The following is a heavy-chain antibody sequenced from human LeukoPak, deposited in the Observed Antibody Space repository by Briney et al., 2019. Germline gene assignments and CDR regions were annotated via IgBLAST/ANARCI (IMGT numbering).Heavy chain of an antibody. D-gene: IGHD4-17*01. J-gene: IGHJ2*01. V-gene: IGHV1-8*01. CDR2: MNPNSGNT. Sequence: ASVKVSCKASGYTFTSYDINWVRQATGQGLEWMGWMNPNSGNTGYAQKFQGRVTMTRNTSISTAYMELSSLRSEDTAVYYCARLYGDYWYFDFWGRGILVTVSS. CDR1: GYTFTSYD. CDR3: ARLYGDYWYFDF.